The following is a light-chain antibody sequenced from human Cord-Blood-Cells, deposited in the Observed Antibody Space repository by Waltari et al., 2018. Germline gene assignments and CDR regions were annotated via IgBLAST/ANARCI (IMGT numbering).Light chain of an antibody. Sequence: QSALTQPASVSGSPGQSITISCTGTSSDVGGYNYVSWYQQHPGKAPKLMIYDVSKRPSGVSTRFSGSKSGNTASLTISGLQAEDEADYYCSSYTSSSTWVFGGVTKLTVL. J-gene: IGLJ3*02. CDR1: SSDVGGYNY. CDR3: SSYTSSSTWV. V-gene: IGLV2-14*01. CDR2: DVS.